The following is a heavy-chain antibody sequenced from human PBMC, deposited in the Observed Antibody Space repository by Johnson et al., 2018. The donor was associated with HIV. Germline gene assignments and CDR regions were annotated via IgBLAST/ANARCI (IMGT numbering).Heavy chain of an antibody. CDR1: GFTFRSYA. Sequence: QVQLVESGGGVVQPGGSLRLSCAASGFTFRSYAMHWVRQAPGKGLEWVAFIRYDGSDKYYADSVKGRFTISRDNSKNTLYLQMNSLRAEDTAVYYCAKDDQNYYGSGSYYDAFDIWGQGTMVTVSS. D-gene: IGHD3-10*01. J-gene: IGHJ3*02. V-gene: IGHV3-30*02. CDR2: IRYDGSDK. CDR3: AKDDQNYYGSGSYYDAFDI.